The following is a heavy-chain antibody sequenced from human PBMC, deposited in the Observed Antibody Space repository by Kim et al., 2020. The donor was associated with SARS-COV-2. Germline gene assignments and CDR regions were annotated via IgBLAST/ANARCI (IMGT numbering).Heavy chain of an antibody. CDR3: ARNYYGSGVVDY. CDR1: GGSFSGYY. Sequence: SETLSLTCAVYGGSFSGYYWSWIRQPPGKGLEWIGEINHSGSTNYNPSLKSRVTISVDTSKNQFSLKLSSVTAADTAVYYCARNYYGSGVVDYWGQGTLVTVSS. V-gene: IGHV4-34*01. CDR2: INHSGST. D-gene: IGHD3-10*01. J-gene: IGHJ4*02.